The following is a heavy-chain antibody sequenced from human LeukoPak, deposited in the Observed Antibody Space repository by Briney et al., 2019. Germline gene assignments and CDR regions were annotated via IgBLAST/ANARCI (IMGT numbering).Heavy chain of an antibody. D-gene: IGHD3-16*01. CDR2: ISYDGSNK. J-gene: IGHJ4*02. CDR1: GFTFSNYA. V-gene: IGHV3-30*04. CDR3: ARGRLGSHHFDS. Sequence: PGGSLRLSCAASGFTFSNYAMHWVRQAPGKGLEWVAIISYDGSNKYYADSVKGRFTISRDNSKNTLYLQMNSLRADDTAVYYCARGRLGSHHFDSWGQGTLVTVPS.